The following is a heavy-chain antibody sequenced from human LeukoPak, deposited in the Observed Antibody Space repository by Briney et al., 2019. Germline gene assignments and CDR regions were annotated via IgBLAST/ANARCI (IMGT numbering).Heavy chain of an antibody. J-gene: IGHJ4*02. CDR1: GVTLSNYG. V-gene: IGHV3-23*01. D-gene: IGHD3-10*01. CDR2: LTGSGGGT. CDR3: AKRGVVIRVFLVGFHKEAYYFDS. Sequence: PGGSLRLSCAVSGVTLSNYGMSWVRQPPGKGLEWVAGLTGSGGGTNYADSVQGRFTISRDNPQTTLYIQMNSLRAEDTAVYFCAKRGVVIRVFLVGFHKEAYYFDSWGQGALVTVSS.